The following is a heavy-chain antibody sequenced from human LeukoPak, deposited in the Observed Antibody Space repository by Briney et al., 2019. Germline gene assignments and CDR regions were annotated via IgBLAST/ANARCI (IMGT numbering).Heavy chain of an antibody. CDR2: IYPGDSDT. CDR1: GYSFTSYW. CDR3: ASPGMVRGVLNWFDP. D-gene: IGHD3-10*01. V-gene: IGHV5-51*01. Sequence: GESLKVSCKGSGYSFTSYWNGWVRQMPGKGLEWMGIIYPGDSDTRYSPSFQGQVTISADKSISTAYLQWSSLKASDTAMYYCASPGMVRGVLNWFDPWGQGTLVTVSS. J-gene: IGHJ5*02.